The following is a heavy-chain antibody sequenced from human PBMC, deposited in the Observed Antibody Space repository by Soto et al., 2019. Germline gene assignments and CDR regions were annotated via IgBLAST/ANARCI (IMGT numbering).Heavy chain of an antibody. Sequence: SETLSLTCTVSGGSVSSGSYYWSWIRQPPGKGLEWIGYIYYSGSTNYNPSLKSRVTISVDTSKNQFSLKLSSVTAADTAVYYCARSSLAVPGGWFDPWGQGTLVTVSS. V-gene: IGHV4-61*01. CDR2: IYYSGST. J-gene: IGHJ5*02. CDR3: ARSSLAVPGGWFDP. D-gene: IGHD6-19*01. CDR1: GGSVSSGSYY.